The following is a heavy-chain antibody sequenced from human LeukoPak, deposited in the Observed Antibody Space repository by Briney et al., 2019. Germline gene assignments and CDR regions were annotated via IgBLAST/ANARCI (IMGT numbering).Heavy chain of an antibody. Sequence: GGSLRLSCAASGFSLSSYTMNWVRQAPGKGLEWVSSISSSSSYIYYADSVKGRFTISRDNAKNSLYLQMNSLRAEDTAVYYCARGKGYGSFDIWGQGTMVTASS. CDR3: ARGKGYGSFDI. D-gene: IGHD5-18*01. V-gene: IGHV3-21*01. J-gene: IGHJ3*02. CDR2: ISSSSSYI. CDR1: GFSLSSYT.